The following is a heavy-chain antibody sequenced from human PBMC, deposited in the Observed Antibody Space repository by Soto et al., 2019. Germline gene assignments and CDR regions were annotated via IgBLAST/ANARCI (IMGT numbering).Heavy chain of an antibody. CDR2: IWYGGTT. CDR3: ARVRNNNDKRLDV. Sequence: QELLVESGGGVVRPGSFLRLSCVTSGIIFEAHAFHWVRQAPGKGLKWVALIWYGGTTYYEDSVQGRFTISRDNSKKTVFLQMNHLRPEDSGVYYCARVRNNNDKRLDVWGQGTTVNVSS. D-gene: IGHD2-8*01. V-gene: IGHV3-33*01. CDR1: GIIFEAHA. J-gene: IGHJ6*02.